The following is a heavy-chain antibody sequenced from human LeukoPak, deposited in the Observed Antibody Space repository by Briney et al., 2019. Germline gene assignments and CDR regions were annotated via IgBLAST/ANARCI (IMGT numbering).Heavy chain of an antibody. Sequence: PSETLSLTCTASGGSISSYRYYWGWIRQPPGKGLEWIGDIYYSGNTYYNPSLRSRVTISVDTSKNQFSLKLTSVTAADTAVYYCARRAGSYYDSWGQGTLVTVSS. J-gene: IGHJ4*02. V-gene: IGHV4-39*01. CDR1: GGSISSYRYY. CDR2: IYYSGNT. CDR3: ARRAGSYYDS.